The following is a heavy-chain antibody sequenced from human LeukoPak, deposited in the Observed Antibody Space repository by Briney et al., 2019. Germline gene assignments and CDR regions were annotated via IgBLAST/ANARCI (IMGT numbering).Heavy chain of an antibody. CDR1: GGSFSGYF. CDR2: INPSGGT. CDR3: ARVKGQWLPRGGFDY. J-gene: IGHJ4*02. Sequence: SETLSLTCAVDGGSFSGYFWTWIRQPPGKGLEWIGEINPSGGTNYNPSLKSRVTLSVDKSKKQLSLKVTSVTAADTAVYYCARVKGQWLPRGGFDYWGQGTLVTVSS. V-gene: IGHV4-34*01. D-gene: IGHD6-19*01.